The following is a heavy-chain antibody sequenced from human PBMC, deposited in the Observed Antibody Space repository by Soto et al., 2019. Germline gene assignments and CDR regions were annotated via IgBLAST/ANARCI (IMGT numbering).Heavy chain of an antibody. CDR3: AKERLARGADY. CDR1: GFAFANYA. CDR2: IGGGGGST. V-gene: IGHV3-23*01. Sequence: EVQLLDSGGDSVQQGGSLRLSCAASGFAFANYAMTWVRQASGKGLEWVSTIGGGGGSTYYADSVRGRFTISRDNSKNTVYLQMTSLRAEYTAVYFCAKERLARGADYWGQGTLVTVSS. J-gene: IGHJ4*02. D-gene: IGHD6-6*01.